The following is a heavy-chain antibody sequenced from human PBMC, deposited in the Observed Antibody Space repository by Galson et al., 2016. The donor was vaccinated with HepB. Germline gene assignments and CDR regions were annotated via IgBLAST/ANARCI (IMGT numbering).Heavy chain of an antibody. CDR1: GFTLSSSA. CDR2: IPETGSFA. J-gene: IGHJ6*04. V-gene: IGHV3-23*01. Sequence: SLRLSCAASGFTLSSSAMTWVRQAPGRGLEWVSAIPETGSFAYYADSVRGRFTLSRDTSKNTVYLQMTYLRADDTALYYCGRDYPTMTDRYPYHVDVWGKGTAVTVSS. CDR3: GRDYPTMTDRYPYHVDV. D-gene: IGHD4-17*01.